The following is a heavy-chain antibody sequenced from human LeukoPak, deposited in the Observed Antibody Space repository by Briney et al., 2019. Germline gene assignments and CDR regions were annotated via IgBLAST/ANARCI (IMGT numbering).Heavy chain of an antibody. Sequence: PGGSLRLSCAASGFTVSSNYMSWVRQAPGRGLEWVSVIYSGGTTDYADSVKGRLTISRGNSKNTLYLQMNNLRAEDTAVYYGARSASSGWYSFDYWGQGALITVSS. V-gene: IGHV3-66*02. CDR2: IYSGGTT. CDR3: ARSASSGWYSFDY. J-gene: IGHJ4*02. D-gene: IGHD6-19*01. CDR1: GFTVSSNY.